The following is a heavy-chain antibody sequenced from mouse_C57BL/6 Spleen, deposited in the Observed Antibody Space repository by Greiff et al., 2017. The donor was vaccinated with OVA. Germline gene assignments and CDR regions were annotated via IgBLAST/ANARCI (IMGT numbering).Heavy chain of an antibody. CDR1: GYTFTSYW. J-gene: IGHJ2*01. D-gene: IGHD1-1*01. CDR2: IDPSDSYT. V-gene: IGHV1-69*01. Sequence: QVQLQQSGAELVMPGASVKLSCKASGYTFTSYWMHWVKQRPGQGLEWIGEIDPSDSYTNYNQKFKGKSTLTVDKSSSTAYMQLSSLTSEDSAVYYCARSENYYGSSYVGYWGQGTTLTVSS. CDR3: ARSENYYGSSYVGY.